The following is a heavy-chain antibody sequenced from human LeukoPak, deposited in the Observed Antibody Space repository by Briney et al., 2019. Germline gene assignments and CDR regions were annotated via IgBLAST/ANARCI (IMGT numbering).Heavy chain of an antibody. J-gene: IGHJ4*02. Sequence: RSGGSLRLSCAASGFTFDDYGMSWVRQAPGKGLEWVSGINWNGGSTGYADSVKGRFTISRDNAKNSPYLQMNSLRAEDTALYHCARGAYDFWSGQYYFDYRGQGTLVTVSS. V-gene: IGHV3-20*01. D-gene: IGHD3-3*01. CDR2: INWNGGST. CDR3: ARGAYDFWSGQYYFDY. CDR1: GFTFDDYG.